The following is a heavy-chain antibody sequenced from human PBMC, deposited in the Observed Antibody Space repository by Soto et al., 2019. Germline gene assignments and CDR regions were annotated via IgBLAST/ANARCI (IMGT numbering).Heavy chain of an antibody. D-gene: IGHD3-16*01. CDR3: AKDRSSPYSYFDY. J-gene: IGHJ4*02. CDR1: GFTFSSYA. CDR2: ISGSGGST. V-gene: IGHV3-23*01. Sequence: PGGSLRLSCAASGFTFSSYAMSWVRQAPGKGLEWVSAISGSGGSTYYADSVKGRFTISRDNSKNTLYLRMNSLRAEDTAVYYCAKDRSSPYSYFDYWRQGTLVTVSS.